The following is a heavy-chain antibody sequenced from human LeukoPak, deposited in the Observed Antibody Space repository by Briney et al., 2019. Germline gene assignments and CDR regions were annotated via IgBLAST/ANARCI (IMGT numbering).Heavy chain of an antibody. D-gene: IGHD6-6*01. CDR1: GGSISSSSYY. V-gene: IGHV4-39*01. J-gene: IGHJ4*02. CDR2: IYYSGST. CDR3: ARHIGYSSSPCGY. Sequence: SETLSLTCTVSGGSISSSSYYWGWIRQPPGKGLEWIGSIYYSGSTYCNPSLKSRVTISVDTSKNQFSLKLSSVTAADTAVYYCARHIGYSSSPCGYWGQGTLVTVSS.